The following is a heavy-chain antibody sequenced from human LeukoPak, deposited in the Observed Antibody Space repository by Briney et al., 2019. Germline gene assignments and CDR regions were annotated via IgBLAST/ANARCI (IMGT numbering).Heavy chain of an antibody. CDR1: GYTLTGYY. CDR2: INPNSGGT. J-gene: IGHJ3*02. D-gene: IGHD3-10*01. Sequence: ASVKVSCKASGYTLTGYYMHWVRQAPGQGLEWMGWINPNSGGTNYAQKFQGRVTMTRDTSISTAYMELSSLRSEDTAVYYCATLAYYYGPGAGDAFDIWGQGTMVAVSS. CDR3: ATLAYYYGPGAGDAFDI. V-gene: IGHV1-2*02.